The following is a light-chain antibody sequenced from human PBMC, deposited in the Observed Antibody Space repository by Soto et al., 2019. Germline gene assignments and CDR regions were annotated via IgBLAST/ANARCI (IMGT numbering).Light chain of an antibody. CDR2: TTS. Sequence: DIQMTQSPSSLSASVGDRVTITCRASQSIRSDLNWYQQRPGKAPKLLIYTTSNLESGVPSRFSGSGSGTDFTLTISNLQPEDFATYFCQQGFSRPPTFGLGTTVEVK. CDR3: QQGFSRPPT. V-gene: IGKV1-39*01. CDR1: QSIRSD. J-gene: IGKJ1*01.